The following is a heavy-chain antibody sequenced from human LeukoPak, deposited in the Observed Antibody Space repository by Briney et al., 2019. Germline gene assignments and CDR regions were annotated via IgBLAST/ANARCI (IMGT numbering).Heavy chain of an antibody. D-gene: IGHD4-11*01. V-gene: IGHV3-30*02. Sequence: GGSLRLSCAASGFTFSSYGMHWVRQAPGKGLEWVAFIRYDGSNKYYADSVKGRFTISRDNSKNTLYLQMNSLRAEDTAVYYCAKKAEGSTVTTYYYYYMDVWGKGTTVTVSS. CDR2: IRYDGSNK. CDR1: GFTFSSYG. CDR3: AKKAEGSTVTTYYYYYMDV. J-gene: IGHJ6*03.